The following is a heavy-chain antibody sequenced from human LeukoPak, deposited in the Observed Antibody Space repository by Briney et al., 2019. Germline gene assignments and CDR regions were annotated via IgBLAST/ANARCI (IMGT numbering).Heavy chain of an antibody. J-gene: IGHJ4*02. CDR2: VNPSGGGT. CDR1: GYIFSNYY. D-gene: IGHD4-17*01. Sequence: ASVKVSCKASGYIFSNYYMHWVRQAPGQGLEWMGIVNPSGGGTSNAQKFQGRVTMTRDTSTSTVYMELSRLRSEDTAVYYCARDGDGDHPVVDYWGQGTLVTVSS. V-gene: IGHV1-46*01. CDR3: ARDGDGDHPVVDY.